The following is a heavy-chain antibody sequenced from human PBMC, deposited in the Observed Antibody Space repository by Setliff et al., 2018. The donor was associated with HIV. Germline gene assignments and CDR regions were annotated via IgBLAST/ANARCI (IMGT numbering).Heavy chain of an antibody. D-gene: IGHD6-19*01. CDR2: IYYNGHT. Sequence: PSETLSLTCTVSGGSITSSNSYWGWIRQSPGKGLEWIGSIYYNGHTSYNPSLKSRVTISVDTSKNQFSLKLRSVTAADTAVYYCEVAGQWGQGTLVTVS. CDR1: GGSITSSNSY. J-gene: IGHJ4*02. V-gene: IGHV4-39*07. CDR3: EVAGQ.